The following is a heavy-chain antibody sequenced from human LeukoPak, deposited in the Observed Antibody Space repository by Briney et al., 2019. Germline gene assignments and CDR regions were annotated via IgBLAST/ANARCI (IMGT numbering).Heavy chain of an antibody. CDR1: GGSISSGGYY. V-gene: IGHV4-39*07. CDR3: ARARSGNFDY. D-gene: IGHD6-13*01. Sequence: SETLSLTCTVSGGSISSGGYYWSWIRQPPGKGLEWIGEINHSGSTNYNPSLKSRVTISVDTSKNQFSLKLSSVTAADTAVYYCARARSGNFDYWGQGTLVTVSS. J-gene: IGHJ4*02. CDR2: INHSGST.